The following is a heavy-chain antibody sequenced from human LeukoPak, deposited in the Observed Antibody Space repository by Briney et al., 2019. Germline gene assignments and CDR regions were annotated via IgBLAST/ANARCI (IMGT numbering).Heavy chain of an antibody. J-gene: IGHJ4*02. CDR2: ISYDGSNK. D-gene: IGHD4-23*01. CDR1: GFTFSSYA. V-gene: IGHV3-30*04. Sequence: GGSLRLSCAASGFTFSSYAMRWVRQAPGKGLEWVAVISYDGSNKYYADSVKGRFTISRDNSKNTLYLQMNSLRAEDTAVYYCARDPGYGGNSQNFGYWGQGTLVTVSS. CDR3: ARDPGYGGNSQNFGY.